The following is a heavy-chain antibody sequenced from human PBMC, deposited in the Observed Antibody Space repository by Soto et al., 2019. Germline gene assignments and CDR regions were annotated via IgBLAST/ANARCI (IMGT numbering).Heavy chain of an antibody. J-gene: IGHJ4*02. CDR2: ISYDGTNK. D-gene: IGHD1-26*01. CDR1: GFSFSTNA. Sequence: QVQLVESGGGVVQTGRSLRLSCVISGFSFSTNAMHWVRQAPGKGLEWVAVISYDGTNKYYADSVKGRFTISRDNSKDTLYLQMNSLRHEDTAVYYCATKRGPQWELVKLKGDYWGQGTLVIVSS. CDR3: ATKRGPQWELVKLKGDY. V-gene: IGHV3-30-3*01.